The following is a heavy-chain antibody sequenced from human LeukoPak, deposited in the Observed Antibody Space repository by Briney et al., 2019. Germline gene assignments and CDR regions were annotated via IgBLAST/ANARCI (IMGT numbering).Heavy chain of an antibody. CDR2: VYYTGST. J-gene: IGHJ4*02. V-gene: IGHV4-59*01. D-gene: IGHD3-10*01. Sequence: SETLSLTCTVSGGSISSYHWSWVRQPPGKGLEWIGYVYYTGSTKYSPSLKSRLTISLDTSMNQFSLKLSSVTAADTAVYYCASLDSGKFDYWGQGTLITVSS. CDR3: ASLDSGKFDY. CDR1: GGSISSYH.